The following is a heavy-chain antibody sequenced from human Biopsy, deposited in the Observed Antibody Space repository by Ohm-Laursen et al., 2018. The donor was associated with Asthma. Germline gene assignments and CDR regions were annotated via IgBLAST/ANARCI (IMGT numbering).Heavy chain of an antibody. CDR1: GFAVSRDH. J-gene: IGHJ4*02. CDR2: IYSGGTS. CDR3: ARGDSSNWSHYYFDY. D-gene: IGHD3-22*01. Sequence: SLRLSCAASGFAVSRDHMFWVRQAPGKGLERVSVIYSGGTSHTADSVRGRFTISRDYSKNTLYLQMHSLRAEDTAVYYCARGDSSNWSHYYFDYWGQGTLVTVS. V-gene: IGHV3-53*01.